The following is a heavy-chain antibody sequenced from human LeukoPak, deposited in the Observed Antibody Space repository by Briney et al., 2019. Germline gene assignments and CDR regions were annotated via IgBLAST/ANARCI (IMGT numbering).Heavy chain of an antibody. CDR1: GFILSDHY. CDR3: GRSGRYRPSDL. V-gene: IGHV3-72*01. Sequence: GGTLRLSCAASGFILSDHYIDWVRQAPGKGLEWVGRTRNKANSYTTEYAASAKGRFTISRDDPKNLLYLQMNSLKSEDTAVYYCGRSGRYRPSDLWGQGTLVTVSS. D-gene: IGHD1-26*01. CDR2: TRNKANSYTT. J-gene: IGHJ5*02.